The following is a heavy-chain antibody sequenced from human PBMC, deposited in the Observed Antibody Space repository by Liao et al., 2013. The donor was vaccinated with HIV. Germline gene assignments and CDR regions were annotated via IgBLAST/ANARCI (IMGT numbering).Heavy chain of an antibody. V-gene: IGHV4-34*09. Sequence: QVQLQESGPGLVKPSETLSLTCAVYGGSFSGYYWSWIRQPPGKGLEWIGEINHSGSTNYNPSLKSRVTISVDTSKNQFSLKLNSVTAADTAVYYCARERGGRRLYYFDYWGQGTLVTVSS. CDR2: INHSGST. J-gene: IGHJ4*02. CDR1: GGSFSGYY. CDR3: ARERGGRRLYYFDY. D-gene: IGHD6-25*01.